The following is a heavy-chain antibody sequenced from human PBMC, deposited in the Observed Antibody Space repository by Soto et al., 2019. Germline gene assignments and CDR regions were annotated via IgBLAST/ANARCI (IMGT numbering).Heavy chain of an antibody. J-gene: IGHJ6*02. CDR1: GYTFTSSG. D-gene: IGHD6-6*01. CDR2: ISAYDGNT. V-gene: IGHV1-18*04. Sequence: ASVKVSCKASGYTFTSSGISWVRQAPGQGLEWMGWISAYDGNTNYAQKLQGRVTMTTDTSTSTAYMELRSLRSDDTAVYYCARGYEYSSSSRVYDYGMDVWGQGTTVTVSS. CDR3: ARGYEYSSSSRVYDYGMDV.